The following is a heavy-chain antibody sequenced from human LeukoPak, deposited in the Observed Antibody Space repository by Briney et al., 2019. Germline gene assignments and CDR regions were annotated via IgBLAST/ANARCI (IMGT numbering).Heavy chain of an antibody. V-gene: IGHV3-30*02. CDR3: AKDMSWSGEAAASADY. CDR2: IRYDGSNK. Sequence: GGSLRLSCAASGFTFSSYGMHWVRQAPGKGLEWVAFIRYDGSNKYYADSVKGRFTISRDNAKNSLYLQMNSLRAEDTALYYCAKDMSWSGEAAASADYWGQGTLVTVSS. CDR1: GFTFSSYG. J-gene: IGHJ4*02. D-gene: IGHD6-13*01.